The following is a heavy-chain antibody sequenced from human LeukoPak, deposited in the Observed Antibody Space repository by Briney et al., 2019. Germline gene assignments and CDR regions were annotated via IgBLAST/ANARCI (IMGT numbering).Heavy chain of an antibody. CDR3: TRDHCTSTSCYEDYYYGMGV. CDR2: ISPNSGGT. Sequence: ASVKVSCKASGYTFTDYYMHWVRQAPGQGLEWMGWISPNSGGTDTAQKFQGRVTMTRDTSISTAYMDLSRLRSDDTAVYFCTRDHCTSTSCYEDYYYGMGVWGQGTTVTVSS. D-gene: IGHD2-2*01. V-gene: IGHV1-2*02. CDR1: GYTFTDYY. J-gene: IGHJ6*02.